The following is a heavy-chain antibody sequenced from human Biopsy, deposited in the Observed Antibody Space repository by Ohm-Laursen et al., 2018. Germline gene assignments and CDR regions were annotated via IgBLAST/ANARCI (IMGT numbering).Heavy chain of an antibody. V-gene: IGHV4-61*01. CDR2: IYSGGNT. CDR1: GDSLSSGPDN. J-gene: IGHJ6*02. CDR3: VRSNYHYYGFDV. Sequence: GTLSLTCTVSGDSLSSGPDNWSWVRQPPGQGLEYIGFIYSGGNTNYNPSLNSRVTIAVDTSKNQFSLRLTSVTAADTAVYYCVRSNYHYYGFDVWGQGTTVTVSS.